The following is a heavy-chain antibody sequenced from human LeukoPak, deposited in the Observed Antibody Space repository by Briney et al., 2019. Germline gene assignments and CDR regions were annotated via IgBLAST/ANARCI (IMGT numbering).Heavy chain of an antibody. D-gene: IGHD3-22*01. CDR3: ARDRYDSSGYSDK. J-gene: IGHJ4*02. Sequence: PSETLSLTCNVSGGSVDSGIYYWSWIRQPPGKGLEWIGYAYYSGSSNYNPSLKSRLTISIDTSKNQFSLKLSSVTAADTAVYYCARDRYDSSGYSDKWGQGILVTVSS. CDR1: GGSVDSGIYY. V-gene: IGHV4-61*01. CDR2: AYYSGSS.